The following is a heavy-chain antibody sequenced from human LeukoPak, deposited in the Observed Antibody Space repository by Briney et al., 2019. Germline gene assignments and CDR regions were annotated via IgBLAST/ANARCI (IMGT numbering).Heavy chain of an antibody. V-gene: IGHV3-30*02. D-gene: IGHD1-26*01. CDR2: IRYDGGNK. Sequence: GGSLRLSCAASGFTFSSYGMNWVRQAPGKGLEWVAFIRYDGGNKYYADSVKGRFTISRDSSKNTLYLQMSSLRADDTAVYYCAKGEADLDYWGQGTLVAVSS. CDR3: AKGEADLDY. CDR1: GFTFSSYG. J-gene: IGHJ4*02.